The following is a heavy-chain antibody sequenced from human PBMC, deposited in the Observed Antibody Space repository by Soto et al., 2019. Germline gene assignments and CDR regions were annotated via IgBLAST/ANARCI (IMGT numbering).Heavy chain of an antibody. J-gene: IGHJ6*02. D-gene: IGHD3-10*01. CDR2: IIPILGIA. V-gene: IGHV1-69*02. Sequence: QVQLVQSGAEVKKPGSSVKVSCKASGGTFSSYTISWVRQAPGQGLEWMGRIIPILGIANYAQKFQGRVTITADKSTSTAYMELSSLGSEDTAVYYCATGVIWFGELRYGMDVWGQGTTVTVSS. CDR1: GGTFSSYT. CDR3: ATGVIWFGELRYGMDV.